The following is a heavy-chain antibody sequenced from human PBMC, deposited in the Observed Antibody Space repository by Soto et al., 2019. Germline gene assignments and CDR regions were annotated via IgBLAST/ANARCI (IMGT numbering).Heavy chain of an antibody. CDR2: IIPILGIA. CDR3: ARDSVSGTTPSCFDL. D-gene: IGHD1-7*01. V-gene: IGHV1-69*08. Sequence: QVQLVQSGAEVKKPGSSVKVSCKASGGTFSSYTISWVRQAPGQGLEWMGRIIPILGIANYAQKFQGRVTITADKSASTAYMELSSLRSEDTAVYYCARDSVSGTTPSCFDLWGRGTLVTVSS. CDR1: GGTFSSYT. J-gene: IGHJ2*01.